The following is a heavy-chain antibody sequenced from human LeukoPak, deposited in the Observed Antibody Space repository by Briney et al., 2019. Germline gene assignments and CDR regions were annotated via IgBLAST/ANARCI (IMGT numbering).Heavy chain of an antibody. CDR2: IYYSGST. V-gene: IGHV4-59*01. D-gene: IGHD3-22*01. CDR3: ARGGNSYYDSSGYPGWAFDI. CDR1: GGSISSYY. J-gene: IGHJ3*02. Sequence: SETLSLTCTVSGGSISSYYWSWIRQLPGKGLEWIGYIYYSGSTNYNPSLKSRVTISVDTSKNQFSLKLSSVTAADTAVYYCARGGNSYYDSSGYPGWAFDIWGQGTMVTVS.